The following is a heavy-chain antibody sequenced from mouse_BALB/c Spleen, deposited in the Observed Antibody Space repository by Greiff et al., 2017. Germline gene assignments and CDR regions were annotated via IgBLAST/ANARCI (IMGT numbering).Heavy chain of an antibody. CDR2: ISSGSSTI. V-gene: IGHV5-17*02. Sequence: EVQLQESGGGLVQPGGSRKLSCAASGFTFSSFGMHWVRQAPEKGLEWVAYISSGSSTIYYADTVKGRFTISRDNPKNTLFLQMTSLRSEDTAMYYCARGMYAMDYWGQGTSVTVSS. J-gene: IGHJ4*01. CDR1: GFTFSSFG. CDR3: ARGMYAMDY.